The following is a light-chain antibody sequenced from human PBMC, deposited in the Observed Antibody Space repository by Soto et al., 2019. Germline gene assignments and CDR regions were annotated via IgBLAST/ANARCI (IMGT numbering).Light chain of an antibody. CDR1: SSDVGAYNY. Sequence: QSVLTQPASVTGSPGQSITVSCTGTSSDVGAYNYVSWYQQHPGKAPKLMVYEVNNRPSGVSDRFSGSKSGNTASLTISGLQAEDEADYYCNSHTTSRSLLFGGGT. J-gene: IGLJ2*01. V-gene: IGLV2-14*01. CDR2: EVN. CDR3: NSHTTSRSLL.